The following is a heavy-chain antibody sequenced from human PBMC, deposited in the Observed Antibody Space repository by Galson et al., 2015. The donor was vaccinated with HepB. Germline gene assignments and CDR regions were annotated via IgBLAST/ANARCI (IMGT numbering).Heavy chain of an antibody. D-gene: IGHD1-26*01. V-gene: IGHV3-21*01. Sequence: SLRLSCAASGFTFSSYSMNWVRQAPGKGLEWASSISSSSSYIYYADSVKGRFTISRDNAKNSLYLQMNSLRAEDTAVYYCARHGPTQGRDIWGQGTMVTVSS. CDR2: ISSSSSYI. CDR1: GFTFSSYS. CDR3: ARHGPTQGRDI. J-gene: IGHJ3*02.